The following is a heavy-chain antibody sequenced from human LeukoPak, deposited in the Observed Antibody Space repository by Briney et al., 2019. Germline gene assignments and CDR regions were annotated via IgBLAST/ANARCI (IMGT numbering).Heavy chain of an antibody. J-gene: IGHJ5*02. V-gene: IGHV3-74*01. D-gene: IGHD1-1*01. CDR1: GLSVSGNW. Sequence: GGSLRLSCAASGLSVSGNWMHWVRQVPGQGLVWVSHIDGDGRITNYGDSVKGRFTISRDNAKNILYLQMNSLRAEDTAVYYCARDSPRTGPWGQGILVTVSS. CDR3: ARDSPRTGP. CDR2: IDGDGRIT.